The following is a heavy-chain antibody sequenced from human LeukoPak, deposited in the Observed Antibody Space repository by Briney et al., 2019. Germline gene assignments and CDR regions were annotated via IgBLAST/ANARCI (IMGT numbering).Heavy chain of an antibody. CDR1: GFTFRNYG. CDR2: ISFDGSFQ. CDR3: AKDEETYYHDNSGPRGYYYYFDMDV. Sequence: GRSLRLSCAASGFTFRNYGMHWVRQAPGKGLEWVAVISFDGSFQSYADSVKGRFTISRDNSKNTLYLQMDSLRAEDRAVYYCAKDEETYYHDNSGPRGYYYYFDMDVWGQGTTVTVSS. D-gene: IGHD3-22*01. J-gene: IGHJ6*02. V-gene: IGHV3-30*18.